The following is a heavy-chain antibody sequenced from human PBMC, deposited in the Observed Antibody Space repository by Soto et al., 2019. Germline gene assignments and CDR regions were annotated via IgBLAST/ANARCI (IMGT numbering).Heavy chain of an antibody. CDR2: IKQDGSEK. J-gene: IGHJ6*03. V-gene: IGHV3-7*01. Sequence: GGSLRLSCAASGFTFSSYWMSWVRQAPGKGLEWVANIKQDGSEKYYVDSVKGRFTISRDNAKNSLYLQMNSLRAEDTAVYYCARDQGSIAARIGVEYYYYYYMDVWGKGTTVTVSS. CDR3: ARDQGSIAARIGVEYYYYYYMDV. D-gene: IGHD6-6*01. CDR1: GFTFSSYW.